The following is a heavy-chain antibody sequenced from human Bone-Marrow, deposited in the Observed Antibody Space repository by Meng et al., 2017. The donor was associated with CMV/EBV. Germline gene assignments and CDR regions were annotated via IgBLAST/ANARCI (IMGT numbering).Heavy chain of an antibody. Sequence: SETLSLTCAVYGGSFSGYYWSWIRQPPGKGLEWIGEINHSGSTNYNPSLKSRVTISVDTSKNQFSPKLSSVTAADTAVYYCARGDIWSGYYYYYYYYGMDVWAQGTTVTVSS. D-gene: IGHD3-3*01. CDR1: GGSFSGYY. CDR2: INHSGST. V-gene: IGHV4-34*01. J-gene: IGHJ6*02. CDR3: ARGDIWSGYYYYYYYYGMDV.